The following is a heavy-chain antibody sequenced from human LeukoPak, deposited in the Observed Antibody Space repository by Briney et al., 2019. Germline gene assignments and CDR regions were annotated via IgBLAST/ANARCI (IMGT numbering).Heavy chain of an antibody. V-gene: IGHV4-38-2*02. CDR3: ARHLSSSWPIDY. Sequence: SSETLSLTCTVSGYSISNDYYWGWIRPPPGKGLEWIGTIFHSGSTYYNPSLQSRVTMSVDTSKKQFSLKLSSATAADTGVYYCARHLSSSWPIDYWGQGTLVTVSS. D-gene: IGHD6-13*01. CDR2: IFHSGST. J-gene: IGHJ4*02. CDR1: GYSISNDYY.